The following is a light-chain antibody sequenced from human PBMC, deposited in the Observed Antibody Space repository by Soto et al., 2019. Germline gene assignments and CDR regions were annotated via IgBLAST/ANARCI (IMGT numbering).Light chain of an antibody. Sequence: DIVTTQSPDSLAVSLGERATINCKSSQSVLYRSNTKNYLAWYQQKPGQPPNLLIYWASTRESGVPDRFSGSGSGTDFTLTISSLQAEDVAVYYCQQYYSLPPTFGQGTKVEIK. CDR2: WAS. V-gene: IGKV4-1*01. J-gene: IGKJ1*01. CDR1: QSVLYRSNTKNY. CDR3: QQYYSLPPT.